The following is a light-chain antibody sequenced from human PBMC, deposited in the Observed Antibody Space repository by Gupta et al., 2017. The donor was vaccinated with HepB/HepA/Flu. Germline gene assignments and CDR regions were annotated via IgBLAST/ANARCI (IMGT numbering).Light chain of an antibody. V-gene: IGLV1-40*01. CDR1: RSNIGSGYD. CDR2: ENN. J-gene: IGLJ2*01. Sequence: QSVLTQPPSVSGAPGQRGTISCTGSRSNIGSGYDVHWYQPVPGTPPKLLMYENNSRHSGVPDRFSGSKSGTSAALAITGLQAEDEADYYCQSYDRILRAVVFGGGTKLTVL. CDR3: QSYDRILRAVV.